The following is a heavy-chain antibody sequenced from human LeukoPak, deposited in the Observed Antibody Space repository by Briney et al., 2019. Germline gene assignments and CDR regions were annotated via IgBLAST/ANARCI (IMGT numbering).Heavy chain of an antibody. CDR2: VSTSNGNT. CDR1: GYTFRIYG. J-gene: IGHJ4*02. D-gene: IGHD3-16*02. V-gene: IGHV1-18*01. Sequence: ASVKVSCKASGYTFRIYGFSWVRQAPGQGLEWVGWVSTSNGNTKYAQNFQGRVTLTTETSTTTAYMELRDLRSDDTTVYYCARDGLGSWGSYRELDSWGQGTLVTVSS. CDR3: ARDGLGSWGSYRELDS.